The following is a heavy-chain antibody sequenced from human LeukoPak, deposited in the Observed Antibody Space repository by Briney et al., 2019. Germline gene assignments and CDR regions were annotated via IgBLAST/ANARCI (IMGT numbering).Heavy chain of an antibody. J-gene: IGHJ1*01. V-gene: IGHV4-34*01. D-gene: IGHD2-21*01. Sequence: GSLRLSCAASGFTFSDYYWSWIRQPPGKGLEWIGEINHRGSTNYNPSLKSRVTISVDTSKNQFSLKLSSVTAADTAVYYCARGPIPTEYFQHWGQGTLVTVSS. CDR1: GFTFSDYY. CDR3: ARGPIPTEYFQH. CDR2: INHRGST.